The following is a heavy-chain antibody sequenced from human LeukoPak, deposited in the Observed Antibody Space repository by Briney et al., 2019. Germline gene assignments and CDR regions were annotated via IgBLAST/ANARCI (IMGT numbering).Heavy chain of an antibody. D-gene: IGHD3-22*01. CDR3: TTERLMEYYDSRGYLGDS. J-gene: IGHJ4*02. Sequence: GGSLRLSCAAPGFTFSNYWMSWVRQAPGKGLEWVSYISSSGSTIYYADSVKGRFTISRDNAKNSLYLQMNSLRAEDTAVYYCTTERLMEYYDSRGYLGDSWGQGTLVTVSS. V-gene: IGHV3-11*01. CDR1: GFTFSNYW. CDR2: ISSSGSTI.